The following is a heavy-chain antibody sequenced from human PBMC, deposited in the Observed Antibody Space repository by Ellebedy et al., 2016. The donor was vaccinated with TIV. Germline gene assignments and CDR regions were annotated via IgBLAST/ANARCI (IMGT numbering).Heavy chain of an antibody. CDR2: ISSSSSII. CDR3: ARGQWLNPHFDY. CDR1: GFTFSSYS. J-gene: IGHJ4*02. V-gene: IGHV3-48*02. Sequence: GESLKISCAASGFTFSSYSMNWVRQAPGKGLEWVSYISSSSSIIYYADSVKGRFTISRDNAKNSLYLQMNSLRDEDTAVYYCARGQWLNPHFDYWGQGTLVTVSS. D-gene: IGHD6-19*01.